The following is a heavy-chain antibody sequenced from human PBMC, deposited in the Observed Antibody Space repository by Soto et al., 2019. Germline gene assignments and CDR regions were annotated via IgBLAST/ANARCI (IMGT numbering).Heavy chain of an antibody. V-gene: IGHV3-33*01. CDR1: GFTFSSYG. CDR3: ARELWFGELFLDYYYYGMDV. J-gene: IGHJ6*02. Sequence: QVQLVESGGGVVQPGRSLRLSCAASGFTFSSYGMHWVRQAPGKGLEWVAVIWYDGSNKYYADSVKGRFTISRDNSKNTXYXKMNSLRAEDTAVYYCARELWFGELFLDYYYYGMDVWGQGTTVTVSS. CDR2: IWYDGSNK. D-gene: IGHD3-10*01.